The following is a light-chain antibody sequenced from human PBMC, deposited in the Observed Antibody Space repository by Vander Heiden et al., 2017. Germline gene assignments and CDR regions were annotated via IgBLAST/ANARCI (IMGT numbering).Light chain of an antibody. CDR2: DAS. V-gene: IGKV3-11*01. Sequence: EIVLTQSPATLSLSPGERATLSCRDSQSVSSYLAWYQQKPGQAPRLLIYDASNRATGIPARFSGSGSGTDFTLTISSLEPEDFAVYYCQQRSNWHPMYTFGQGTKLEIK. CDR3: QQRSNWHPMYT. J-gene: IGKJ2*01. CDR1: QSVSSY.